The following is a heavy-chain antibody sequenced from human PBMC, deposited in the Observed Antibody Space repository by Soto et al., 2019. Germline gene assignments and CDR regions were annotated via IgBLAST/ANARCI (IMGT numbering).Heavy chain of an antibody. D-gene: IGHD1-26*01. J-gene: IGHJ3*02. Sequence: QVQLVQSGAEVKKPGASVRVSCKPSGYTFTTYAMHWVRQAPGQRLEWMGWISTDNGNTKYSQKFPGRVTITRDTSASIAYMKLSSLRSEDTAVYYCARSSGNYDNAFDIWGQGTMVSVS. V-gene: IGHV1-3*04. CDR1: GYTFTTYA. CDR3: ARSSGNYDNAFDI. CDR2: ISTDNGNT.